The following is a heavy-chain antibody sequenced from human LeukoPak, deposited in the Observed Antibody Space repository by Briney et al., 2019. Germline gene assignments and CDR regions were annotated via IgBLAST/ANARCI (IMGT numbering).Heavy chain of an antibody. Sequence: SETLSLTCAVYGVSFSGYDWSWVRQPPGKGLEWIGAICHSGSTNYNPSLKSRVTISVDTSKNQFSLKLTSVTAADTAVYYCARWLRLGYCSSTSCEDSWGQGTLVTVSS. CDR3: ARWLRLGYCSSTSCEDS. CDR2: ICHSGST. D-gene: IGHD2-2*01. J-gene: IGHJ4*02. CDR1: GVSFSGYD. V-gene: IGHV4-34*01.